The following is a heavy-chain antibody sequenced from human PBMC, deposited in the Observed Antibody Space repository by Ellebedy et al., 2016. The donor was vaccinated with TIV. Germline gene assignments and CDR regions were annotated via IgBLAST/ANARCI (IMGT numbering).Heavy chain of an antibody. D-gene: IGHD6-13*01. CDR1: GFTFSSYG. CDR2: VSSDGTNK. J-gene: IGHJ6*02. CDR3: AKSSIAAAGTWDYGMDV. Sequence: GGSLRLSCAASGFTFSSYGMHWVRQAPGKGLEWVAIVSSDGTNKYYADSVKGRFTISRDNSKNTLYLQMNSLRAEDTAVYYCAKSSIAAAGTWDYGMDVWGQGTTVTVSS. V-gene: IGHV3-30*18.